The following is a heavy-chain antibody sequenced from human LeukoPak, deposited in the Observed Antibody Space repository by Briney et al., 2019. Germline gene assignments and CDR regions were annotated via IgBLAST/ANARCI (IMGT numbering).Heavy chain of an antibody. Sequence: GGSLRLSCAASGFSFSNYEMNWVRQAPGKGLEWVANIKQDGSEKYYVDSVKGRFTISRDNAKKSLYLQMNSLRAEDMAVYYCARDLWGTTVTTDYFDYWGQGTLVTVSS. D-gene: IGHD4-17*01. CDR2: IKQDGSEK. V-gene: IGHV3-7*01. J-gene: IGHJ4*02. CDR3: ARDLWGTTVTTDYFDY. CDR1: GFSFSNYE.